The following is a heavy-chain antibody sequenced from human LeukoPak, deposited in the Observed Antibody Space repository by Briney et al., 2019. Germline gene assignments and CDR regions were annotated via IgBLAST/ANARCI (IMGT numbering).Heavy chain of an antibody. Sequence: GGSLRLSCAASGFTFSNYAMTWVRQAPGKGLEWVSSISGSGDSTYYADSMKGRFAISRDNSKNTLYLQMSSLRAEDTAVFYCAKDWTDGGTFSSSGCIDQWGQGTLVTVSS. CDR1: GFTFSNYA. V-gene: IGHV3-23*01. CDR3: AKDWTDGGTFSSSGCIDQ. J-gene: IGHJ4*02. D-gene: IGHD2-15*01. CDR2: ISGSGDST.